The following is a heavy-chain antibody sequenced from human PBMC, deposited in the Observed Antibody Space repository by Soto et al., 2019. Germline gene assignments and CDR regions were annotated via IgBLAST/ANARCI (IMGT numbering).Heavy chain of an antibody. J-gene: IGHJ6*02. Sequence: QVQLQESGPGMVKPSETLSLTCTVSSDPTSTHTWGWIRQTPGKGLEWIGYIYETGGTAYNPSLNGRVTISLARSTKELALKLSSATAADTAMYHCVRQGIGPLHGLVDVWGRGTTVIVSS. CDR2: IYETGGT. D-gene: IGHD3-10*01. CDR1: SDPTSTHT. V-gene: IGHV4-59*08. CDR3: VRQGIGPLHGLVDV.